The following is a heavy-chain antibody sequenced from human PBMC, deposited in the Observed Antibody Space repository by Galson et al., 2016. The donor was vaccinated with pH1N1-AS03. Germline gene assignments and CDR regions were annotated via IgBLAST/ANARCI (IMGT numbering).Heavy chain of an antibody. CDR3: AREGGRRDVYIWTSDAFDV. J-gene: IGHJ3*01. CDR2: ITADGTSR. CDR1: GFSLGSHE. Sequence: SLRLSCAASGFSLGSHEMNWVRQAPGKGLEWISYITADGTSRKYADSVRGRFTITRDNANNLVFLYMSSLTVEDTGLYYCAREGGRRDVYIWTSDAFDVWGRGTPVIVSA. V-gene: IGHV3-48*03. D-gene: IGHD5-24*01.